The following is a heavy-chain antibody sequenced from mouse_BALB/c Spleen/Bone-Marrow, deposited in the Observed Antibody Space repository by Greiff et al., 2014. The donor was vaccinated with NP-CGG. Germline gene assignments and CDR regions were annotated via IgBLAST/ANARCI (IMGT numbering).Heavy chain of an antibody. CDR3: ARREVRRAGGCFDY. V-gene: IGHV1S41*01. Sequence: DLVKPGASVKLSCKASGYTFTSYWINWIKQRPGQGLEWIGRIAPGSGDTYYNEIFKGKATLTVDTSSSTAYIQLSSLLSEDSAVYFWARREVRRAGGCFDYWGQGTTLTVSS. J-gene: IGHJ2*01. CDR1: GYTFTSYW. D-gene: IGHD2-14*01. CDR2: IAPGSGDT.